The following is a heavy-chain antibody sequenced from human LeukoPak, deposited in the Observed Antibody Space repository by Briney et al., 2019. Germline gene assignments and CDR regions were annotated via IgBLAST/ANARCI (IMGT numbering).Heavy chain of an antibody. CDR3: TRGSIAYYYMDV. D-gene: IGHD3-22*01. V-gene: IGHV4-39*07. J-gene: IGHJ6*03. CDR2: IYYSVST. Sequence: SETLSLTCTVSGGSISSYYWGWIRQPPGKGLEWIGSIYYSVSTYYNPSLKSRVTISVDTSKNQFSLKLSSVTAADTAVYYCTRGSIAYYYMDVWGKGTTVTISS. CDR1: GGSISSYY.